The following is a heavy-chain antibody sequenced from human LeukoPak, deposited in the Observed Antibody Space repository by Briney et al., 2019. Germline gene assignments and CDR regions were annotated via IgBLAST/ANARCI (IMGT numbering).Heavy chain of an antibody. J-gene: IGHJ1*01. V-gene: IGHV3-30*18. D-gene: IGHD2-2*01. CDR2: ISYDGSNK. CDR3: AKDPPCVRSSTSCPGYFQH. Sequence: PGGSLRLSCAASGFTFSSYGMHWVRQAPGKGLEWVAVISYDGSNKYYADSVKGRFTISRDNSKNTLYLQMNSLRAEDTAVYYCAKDPPCVRSSTSCPGYFQHWGQGTLVTVSS. CDR1: GFTFSSYG.